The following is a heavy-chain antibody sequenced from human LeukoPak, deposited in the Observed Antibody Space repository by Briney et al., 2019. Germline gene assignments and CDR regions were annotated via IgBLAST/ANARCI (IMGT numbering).Heavy chain of an antibody. CDR2: IIPIFGTA. Sequence: ASVKVSCKASGGTFSSYAISWVRQAPGQGLEWMGGIIPIFGTANYAQKFQGRVTITADESTSTAYMELSSLRSEDTAVYYCARGRAVTRHLGYFDLWGRGTLVTVSS. CDR3: ARGRAVTRHLGYFDL. CDR1: GGTFSSYA. V-gene: IGHV1-69*13. D-gene: IGHD4-17*01. J-gene: IGHJ2*01.